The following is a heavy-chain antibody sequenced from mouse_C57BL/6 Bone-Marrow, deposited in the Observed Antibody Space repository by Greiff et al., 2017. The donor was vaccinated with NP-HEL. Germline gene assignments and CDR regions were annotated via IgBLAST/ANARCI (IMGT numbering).Heavy chain of an antibody. CDR2: ISNGGGST. Sequence: EVQLQESGGGLVQPGGSLKLSCAASGFTFSDYYMYWVRQTPEKRLEWVAYISNGGGSTYYPDTVKGRFTISRDNAKNTLYLQMSRLKSEDTAMYYCATLTGNYFDYWGQGTTLTVSS. D-gene: IGHD4-1*01. CDR3: ATLTGNYFDY. CDR1: GFTFSDYY. V-gene: IGHV5-12*01. J-gene: IGHJ2*01.